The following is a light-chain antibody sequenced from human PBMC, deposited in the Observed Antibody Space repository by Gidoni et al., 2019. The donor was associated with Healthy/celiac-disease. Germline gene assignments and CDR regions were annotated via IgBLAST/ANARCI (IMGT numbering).Light chain of an antibody. CDR1: SSDVGGYNY. CDR3: SSYTSSSTLV. CDR2: EVS. J-gene: IGLJ3*02. Sequence: QSALTLPASVSGSPGQSITISCTGTSSDVGGYNYVSWYQQQPGKAPKLMIYEVSNRPSGVSNRCSGSKSGNTASLTISGLQAEDEADYYCSSYTSSSTLVFCGGTKLTVL. V-gene: IGLV2-14*01.